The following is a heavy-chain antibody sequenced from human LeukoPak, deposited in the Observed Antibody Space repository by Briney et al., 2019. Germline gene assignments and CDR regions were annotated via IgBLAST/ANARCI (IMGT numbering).Heavy chain of an antibody. CDR3: AKDLHSGSYYYFDY. V-gene: IGHV3-23*01. CDR2: ISGSGDAT. D-gene: IGHD1-26*01. CDR1: GFTLKYYA. Sequence: GGSLRLSCAASGFTLKYYAMSWVRQAPGKGPEWVSGISGSGDATYHADSVKGRFTISRDNSKNTLYLQMNSLRAEDTAVYCCAKDLHSGSYYYFDYWGQGILVTVSS. J-gene: IGHJ4*02.